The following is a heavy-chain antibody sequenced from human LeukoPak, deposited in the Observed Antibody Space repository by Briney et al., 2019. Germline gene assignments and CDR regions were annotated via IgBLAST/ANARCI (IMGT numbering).Heavy chain of an antibody. CDR1: AASIGTYY. V-gene: IGHV4-59*08. J-gene: IGHJ5*02. CDR2: IYYSGST. Sequence: KPSQTLSLTCTVAAASIGTYYAGWVRQPRGKGLEWIGYIYYSGSTNYNPSLKSRVTISVDTSKNQFSLKLSSLTAADTAVYYCASLHGYGPGRPCGQGTLVTVSS. D-gene: IGHD3-10*01. CDR3: ASLHGYGPGRP.